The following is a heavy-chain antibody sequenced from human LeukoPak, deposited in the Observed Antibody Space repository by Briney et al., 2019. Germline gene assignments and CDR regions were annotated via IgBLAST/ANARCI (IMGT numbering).Heavy chain of an antibody. D-gene: IGHD3-22*01. J-gene: IGHJ4*02. CDR1: GFTFSSYD. V-gene: IGHV3-13*01. CDR3: ARVSTDSSGYYFDY. CDR2: IGTAGDT. Sequence: GGSLRLSCAASGFTFSSYDMHWVRQARGKGLEWVSAIGTAGDTYYPGSVKGRFTISRENAKNSLYLQMNSLGAGDTAVYYCARVSTDSSGYYFDYWGQGTLVTVSS.